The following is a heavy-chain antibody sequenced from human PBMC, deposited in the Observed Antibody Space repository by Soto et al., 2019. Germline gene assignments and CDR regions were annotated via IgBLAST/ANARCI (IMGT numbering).Heavy chain of an antibody. CDR2: ISHDGSNK. V-gene: IGHV3-30*03. CDR1: GFTFSSYG. J-gene: IGHJ4*02. CDR3: ALGDYYDSSGYYIPGD. D-gene: IGHD3-22*01. Sequence: GGSLRLSCAASGFTFSSYGMHWVRQAPGKGLEWVAVISHDGSNKYYADSVKGRFTISRDNSKNTLYLQMNSLRAEDTAVYYCALGDYYDSSGYYIPGDWGQGTLVTVSS.